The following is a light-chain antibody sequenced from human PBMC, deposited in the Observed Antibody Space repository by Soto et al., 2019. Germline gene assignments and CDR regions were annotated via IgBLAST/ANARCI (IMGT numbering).Light chain of an antibody. CDR1: QGIRND. CDR2: AAS. Sequence: AIQMTQSPSSLSASVGDRVTITCRASQGIRNDLGWYQQKPGKAPKLLIYAASSLQSGVPSRFSGSGSGTDVTLTISSRQPEDFATYYCLQEYNCPNTVGQGTKLEIK. J-gene: IGKJ2*01. V-gene: IGKV1-6*01. CDR3: LQEYNCPNT.